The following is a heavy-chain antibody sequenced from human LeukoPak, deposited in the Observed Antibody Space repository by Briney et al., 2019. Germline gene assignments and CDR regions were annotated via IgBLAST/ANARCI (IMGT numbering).Heavy chain of an antibody. V-gene: IGHV4-34*01. CDR1: GGSFSGYY. D-gene: IGHD3-3*01. CDR2: INHSGST. CDR3: ARVQNPIDYDFWSGYYSRFYYYGMDV. J-gene: IGHJ6*02. Sequence: SETLSLTCAAYGGSFSGYYWSWIRQPPGKGLEWIGEINHSGSTNYNPSLKSRVTISVDTSKNQFSLKLSSVTAADTAVYYCARVQNPIDYDFWSGYYSRFYYYGMDVWGQGTTVTVSS.